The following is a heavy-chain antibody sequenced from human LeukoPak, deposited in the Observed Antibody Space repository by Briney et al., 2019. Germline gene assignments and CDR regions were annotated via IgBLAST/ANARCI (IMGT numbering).Heavy chain of an antibody. V-gene: IGHV1-69*04. D-gene: IGHD4-23*01. CDR1: GGTFSSYA. CDR2: IIPILGIA. Sequence: ASVKASCKASGGTFSSYAISWVRQAPGQGLEWMGRIIPILGIANYAQKFQGRVTITADKSTSTAYMELSSLRSEDTAVYYCARGVDGGNSDWFDPWGQGTLVTVSS. J-gene: IGHJ5*02. CDR3: ARGVDGGNSDWFDP.